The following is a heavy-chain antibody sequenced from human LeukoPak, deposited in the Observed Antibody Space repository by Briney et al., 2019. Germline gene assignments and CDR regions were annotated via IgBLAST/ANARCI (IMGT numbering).Heavy chain of an antibody. J-gene: IGHJ4*02. D-gene: IGHD3-10*01. CDR2: IYYSGST. CDR3: AREVPIVRGLRWDY. V-gene: IGHV4-59*01. Sequence: KTSETLSLTCTVSGDSISSYYWNWVRQPPGKGLEWIGYIYYSGSTNCNPSLKSRVTISIDTSENQFSLKLRSVTAADTAVYYCAREVPIVRGLRWDYWGQGTLITVSP. CDR1: GDSISSYY.